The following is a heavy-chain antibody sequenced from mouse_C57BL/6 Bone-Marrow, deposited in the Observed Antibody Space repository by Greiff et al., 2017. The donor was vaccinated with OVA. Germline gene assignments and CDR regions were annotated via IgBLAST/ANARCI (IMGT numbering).Heavy chain of an antibody. CDR3: ARPPLRDYAMDY. CDR1: GYTFTSYW. CDR2: IHPNSGST. J-gene: IGHJ4*01. Sequence: QVQLQQPGAELVKPGASVKLSCKASGYTFTSYWMHWVKQRPGQGLEWIGMIHPNSGSTNYNEKFKSKATLTVDKSSSTAYMQLSSLTSEDSAVYYCARPPLRDYAMDYWGQGTSVTVSS. V-gene: IGHV1-64*01. D-gene: IGHD1-1*01.